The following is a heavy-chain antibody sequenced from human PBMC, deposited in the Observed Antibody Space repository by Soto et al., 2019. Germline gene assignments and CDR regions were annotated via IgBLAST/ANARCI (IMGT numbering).Heavy chain of an antibody. CDR2: IGNKANRYIT. Sequence: EEQLVESGGDLVQPGGSLRLSCVASGFIFDDHYMDWVRQAPGQGLEWVGRIGNKANRYITEYGASVKGRFTISRDDSENSVYLQMNSLQIGDTAVYFCARASRRTNWPYYFDPWGQGSHVTVSS. CDR1: GFIFDDHY. J-gene: IGHJ4*02. CDR3: ARASRRTNWPYYFDP. V-gene: IGHV3-72*01.